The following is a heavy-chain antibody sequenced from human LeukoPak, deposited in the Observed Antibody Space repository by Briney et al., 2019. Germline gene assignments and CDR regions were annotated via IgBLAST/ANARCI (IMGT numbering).Heavy chain of an antibody. Sequence: PGGSLRLSCAASGFPFSDYYMSWIRQAPGKGLEWVSYISTSTSYTNYADSVKGRFTISRDNAKNSLYLQMNSLRADDTAVHYCARDHNYGYGAFDIWGQGTMVTVSS. V-gene: IGHV3-11*05. D-gene: IGHD5-18*01. CDR3: ARDHNYGYGAFDI. CDR2: ISTSTSYT. J-gene: IGHJ3*02. CDR1: GFPFSDYY.